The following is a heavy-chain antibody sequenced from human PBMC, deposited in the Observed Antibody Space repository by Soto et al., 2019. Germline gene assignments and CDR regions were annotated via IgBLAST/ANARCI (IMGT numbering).Heavy chain of an antibody. CDR3: ARTGFWSGYSRPPFDY. D-gene: IGHD3-3*01. CDR1: GDSINSRSYY. V-gene: IGHV4-39*07. J-gene: IGHJ4*02. CDR2: IYYSGRT. Sequence: PSETLSLTCTVTGDSINSRSYYWGWIRQPPGKGLEWIGSIYYSGRTYNNPSLRSRVSMSIDTSKDQFSLKLSSVTAADTAVYYCARTGFWSGYSRPPFDYWGQGTLVTVS.